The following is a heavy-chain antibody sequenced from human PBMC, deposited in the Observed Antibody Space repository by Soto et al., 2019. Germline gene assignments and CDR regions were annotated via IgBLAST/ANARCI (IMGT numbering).Heavy chain of an antibody. CDR2: FDPEDGET. Sequence: ASVKVSCKVSGYTLTELSMHWVRQAPGKGLEWMGGFDPEDGETIYAQKFQGRVTITKDTSTDTAYMELSSLRSEDTAVYYCARSIVVVTALDYWGQGTLVTAPQ. V-gene: IGHV1-24*01. D-gene: IGHD2-21*02. CDR3: ARSIVVVTALDY. J-gene: IGHJ4*02. CDR1: GYTLTELS.